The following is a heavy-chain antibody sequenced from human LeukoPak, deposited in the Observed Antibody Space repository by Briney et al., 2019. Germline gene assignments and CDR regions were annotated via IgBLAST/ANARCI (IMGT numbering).Heavy chain of an antibody. Sequence: PSETLSPTRAVYGGSFSGYYWSWIRQPPGKGLEWIGSMYYSGSTYYNPSLKSRVTISIDTSKNQFSLNLSSVTAADTAVYYCARQWEDSSGWYRVFDLWGQGTLVTVSS. J-gene: IGHJ3*01. D-gene: IGHD6-19*01. V-gene: IGHV4-34*01. CDR3: ARQWEDSSGWYRVFDL. CDR2: MYYSGST. CDR1: GGSFSGYY.